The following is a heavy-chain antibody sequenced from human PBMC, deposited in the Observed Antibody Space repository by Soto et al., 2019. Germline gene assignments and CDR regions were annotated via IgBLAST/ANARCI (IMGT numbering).Heavy chain of an antibody. D-gene: IGHD5-18*01. V-gene: IGHV3-23*01. Sequence: PGGSLRLSCAASGFTFSTYAITWVRQAPGXGLXXVXXIXGXXXIXXXADSVKGRFTISRDNSKNTLYLQMNSLTDDDTAVYYCAHGEYTYAYWGQGTLVTVSS. CDR1: GFTFSTYA. CDR3: AHGEYTYAY. J-gene: IGHJ4*02. CDR2: IXGXXXIX.